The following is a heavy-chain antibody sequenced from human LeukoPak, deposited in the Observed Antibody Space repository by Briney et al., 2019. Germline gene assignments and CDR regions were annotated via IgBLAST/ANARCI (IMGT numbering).Heavy chain of an antibody. J-gene: IGHJ5*02. CDR1: GYTLTELS. Sequence: ASVKVSCKVSGYTLTELSMHWVRQAPGKGLEWMGGFDPEDGETIYAQKFQGRVTMTEDTSTGTAYMELSSLRSEDTAVYYCATVYRYCSSTSCYSGPGFTNNWFDPWGQGTLVTVSS. CDR3: ATVYRYCSSTSCYSGPGFTNNWFDP. D-gene: IGHD2-2*02. CDR2: FDPEDGET. V-gene: IGHV1-24*01.